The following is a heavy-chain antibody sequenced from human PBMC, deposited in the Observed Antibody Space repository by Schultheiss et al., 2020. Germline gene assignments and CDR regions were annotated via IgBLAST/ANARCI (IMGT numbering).Heavy chain of an antibody. V-gene: IGHV4-34*01. CDR2: INHSGST. J-gene: IGHJ4*02. Sequence: SQTLSLTCAVYGGSFSGYYWSWIRQPPGKGLEWIGEINHSGSTNYNPSLKSRVTISVDTSKNQFSLKLSSVTAADTAVYYCAREGGSGWEFDYWGQGTLVTVAS. D-gene: IGHD6-19*01. CDR1: GGSFSGYY. CDR3: AREGGSGWEFDY.